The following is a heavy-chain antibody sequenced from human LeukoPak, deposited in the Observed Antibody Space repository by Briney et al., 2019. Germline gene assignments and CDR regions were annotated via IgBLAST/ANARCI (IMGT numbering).Heavy chain of an antibody. V-gene: IGHV3-23*01. CDR3: AIRGLGGGAFDN. CDR2: ISGSDEST. D-gene: IGHD3/OR15-3a*01. J-gene: IGHJ3*02. CDR1: GFMFSSYD. Sequence: GGSLRLSCAASGFMFSSYDMSWIRQAPGKGLEWVSEISGSDESTTYVDSVKGRFTMSRDNSKNTLYLLLNSLGVDDTAVYYCAIRGLGGGAFDNWGQGTMVTVSS.